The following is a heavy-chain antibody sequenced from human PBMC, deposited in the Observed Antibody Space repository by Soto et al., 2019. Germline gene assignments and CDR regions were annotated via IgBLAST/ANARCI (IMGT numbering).Heavy chain of an antibody. V-gene: IGHV4-59*01. J-gene: IGHJ3*02. CDR2: IYYSGST. CDR1: GGSISSYY. Sequence: SETLSLTCTVSGGSISSYYWSWIRQPPGKGLEWIGYIYYSGSTNYNPSLKSRVTISVDTSKNQFSLKLSSVTAADTAVYYCAATRYYDFWSGYYNAFDIWGQGTMVTVSS. D-gene: IGHD3-3*01. CDR3: AATRYYDFWSGYYNAFDI.